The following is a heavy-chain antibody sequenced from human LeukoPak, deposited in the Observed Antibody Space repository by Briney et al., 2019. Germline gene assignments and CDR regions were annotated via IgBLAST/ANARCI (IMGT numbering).Heavy chain of an antibody. V-gene: IGHV3-53*01. CDR2: IYSAGNT. CDR1: GFAVSSNY. D-gene: IGHD6-19*01. CDR3: ARIVAVASLYYFDN. Sequence: GGSLRLSCAASGFAVSSNYMSWVRQAPGKGLEWVSHIYSAGNTYYADSVKGRFTISRDSFKNTLYLQMNSLRGEDTALYYCARIVAVASLYYFDNWGQGILVTVSS. J-gene: IGHJ4*02.